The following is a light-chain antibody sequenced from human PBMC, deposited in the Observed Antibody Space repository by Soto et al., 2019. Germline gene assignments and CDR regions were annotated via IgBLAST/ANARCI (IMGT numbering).Light chain of an antibody. Sequence: QSALTQPASVSESPGQSSTISCTGNSSDVGNYNLVSWYQQHTGKAPKLRIYGGTKRPSGISNRFSGSKSGNTASLTISGIQAEDDADYYCCSSATRSTFPYVFGTGTKVTVL. CDR1: SSDVGNYNL. V-gene: IGLV2-23*03. J-gene: IGLJ1*01. CDR2: GGT. CDR3: CSSATRSTFPYV.